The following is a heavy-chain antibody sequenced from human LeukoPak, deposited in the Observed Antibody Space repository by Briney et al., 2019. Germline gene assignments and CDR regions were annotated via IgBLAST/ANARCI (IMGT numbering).Heavy chain of an antibody. Sequence: GGSLRLSCAASGFTFSSYAMSWVRQAPGKGLEWVSAISGSGGSTYYADSVKGRFTISRGNSKNTLYLQMNSLRAEDTAVYYRAKDGYDYYYYYMDVWGKGTTVTVSS. CDR1: GFTFSSYA. D-gene: IGHD1-1*01. J-gene: IGHJ6*03. CDR2: ISGSGGST. V-gene: IGHV3-23*01. CDR3: AKDGYDYYYYYMDV.